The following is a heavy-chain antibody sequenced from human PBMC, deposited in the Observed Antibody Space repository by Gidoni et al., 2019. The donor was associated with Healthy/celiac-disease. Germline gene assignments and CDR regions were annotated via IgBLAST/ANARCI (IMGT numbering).Heavy chain of an antibody. V-gene: IGHV1-69*01. CDR3: ARENCSSTSCYMGGFDY. D-gene: IGHD2-2*02. J-gene: IGHJ4*02. CDR2: IIPSCGTA. Sequence: QVQLVQSGAEVKKPGSSVTVSCKASGGTFSSYAISWVRQAPGQGLEWMGGIIPSCGTANYAQKFQGRVTITADESTSTAYMELSSLRSEDTAVYYCARENCSSTSCYMGGFDYWGQGTLVTVSS. CDR1: GGTFSSYA.